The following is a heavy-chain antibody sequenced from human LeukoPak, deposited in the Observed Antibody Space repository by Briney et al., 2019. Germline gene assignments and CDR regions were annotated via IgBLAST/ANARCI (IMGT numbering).Heavy chain of an antibody. J-gene: IGHJ5*02. CDR1: GYTFTSYG. CDR2: ISAYNGNT. Sequence: VASVKVSCKASGYTFTSYGISWVRQAPGQGLEWMGWISAYNGNTNYAQKLQGRVTMATDTYTSTAYMELRSLRSDDTAVYYCARAHSLYYDSAYFFDPWGQGTLVTVSS. D-gene: IGHD3-22*01. V-gene: IGHV1-18*01. CDR3: ARAHSLYYDSAYFFDP.